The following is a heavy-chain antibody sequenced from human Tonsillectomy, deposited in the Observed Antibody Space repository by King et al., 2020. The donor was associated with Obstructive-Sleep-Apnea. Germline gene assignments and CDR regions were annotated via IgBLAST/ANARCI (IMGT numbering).Heavy chain of an antibody. D-gene: IGHD2-15*01. CDR1: GFTFSSYG. CDR2: IRYDGSNK. Sequence: HVQLVESGGGVVQPGRSLRLSCAASGFTFSSYGMHWVRPAPGKGLEWVAFIRYDGSNKYYADSVKGRLTISRDNSKNTLYLQMKSLRAEDTAVYYCAKDHLGYCSGGSCYSVAFDIWGQGTMVTVSS. V-gene: IGHV3-30*02. CDR3: AKDHLGYCSGGSCYSVAFDI. J-gene: IGHJ3*02.